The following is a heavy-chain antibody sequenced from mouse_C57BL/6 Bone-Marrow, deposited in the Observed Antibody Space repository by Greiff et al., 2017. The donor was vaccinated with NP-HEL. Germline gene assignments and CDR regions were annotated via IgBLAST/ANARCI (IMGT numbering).Heavy chain of an antibody. CDR3: ARQTGYYYWYFDV. CDR1: GFTFSSYG. CDR2: ISSGGSYT. J-gene: IGHJ1*03. V-gene: IGHV5-6*01. D-gene: IGHD2-3*01. Sequence: EVQRVESGGDLVKPGGSLKLSCAASGFTFSSYGMSWVRQTPDKRLEWVATISSGGSYTYYPDSVKGRFTISRDNAKNTLYLQMSSLKSEDTAMYYCARQTGYYYWYFDVWGTGTTVTVSS.